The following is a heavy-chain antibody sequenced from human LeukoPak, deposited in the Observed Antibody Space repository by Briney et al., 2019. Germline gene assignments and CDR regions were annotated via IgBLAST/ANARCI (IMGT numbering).Heavy chain of an antibody. V-gene: IGHV1-24*01. CDR1: GYTLTELF. CDR3: ATGRGYDFWSDLDC. D-gene: IGHD3-3*01. J-gene: IGHJ4*02. CDR2: FDPEDGET. Sequence: ASVKVSCKVSGYTLTELFMHWVRQAPGKGLEWMGGFDPEDGETIYAQKFQGRVTMTEDTSTDTAYMELSSLRSEDTAVYYCATGRGYDFWSDLDCWGQGTLVTVSS.